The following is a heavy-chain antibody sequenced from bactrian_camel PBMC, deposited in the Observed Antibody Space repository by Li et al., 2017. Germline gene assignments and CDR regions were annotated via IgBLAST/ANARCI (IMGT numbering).Heavy chain of an antibody. D-gene: IGHD2*01. CDR1: GFTFSSYA. CDR2: VAGSSATT. CDR3: VSGGNLYLAFDY. Sequence: VQLVESGGGSVQAGGSLRLSCAASGFTFSSYAMSWVRQAPGKGLEWVSTVAGSSATTDYADSVKGRFTISRDNAENTVYLQMNSLKPEDTAVYYCVSGGNLYLAFDYWGQGTQVTVS. V-gene: IGHV3S40*01. J-gene: IGHJ6*01.